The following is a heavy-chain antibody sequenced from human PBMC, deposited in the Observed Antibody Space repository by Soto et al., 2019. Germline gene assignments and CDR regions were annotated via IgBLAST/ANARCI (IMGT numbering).Heavy chain of an antibody. CDR2: ISAYNGNT. D-gene: IGHD4-17*01. CDR1: GYTFTSYG. Sequence: ASVKVSCKASGYTFTSYGISWVRQAPGQGLEWMGWISAYNGNTNYAQKLQGRVTMTTDTSTSTAYMELRSLRSDDTAVYYCARGDCGGYYYYYGMDVWGQGTTVTVSS. J-gene: IGHJ6*02. V-gene: IGHV1-18*01. CDR3: ARGDCGGYYYYYGMDV.